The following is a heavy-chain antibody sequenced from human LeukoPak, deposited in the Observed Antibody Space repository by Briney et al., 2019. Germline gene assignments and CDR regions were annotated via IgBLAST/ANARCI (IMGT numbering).Heavy chain of an antibody. Sequence: SETLSLTCAVYIDSFSNYHWNWIRQTPAKGMEWIGEVNESGGTNISPSLKSRVTISIDTSKNQFYLNLRSVTAADTAMYYCARGRRTTVGSNIIDSWGQGTLVTVSS. CDR3: ARGRRTTVGSNIIDS. J-gene: IGHJ4*02. V-gene: IGHV4-34*01. CDR2: VNESGGT. D-gene: IGHD4-23*01. CDR1: IDSFSNYH.